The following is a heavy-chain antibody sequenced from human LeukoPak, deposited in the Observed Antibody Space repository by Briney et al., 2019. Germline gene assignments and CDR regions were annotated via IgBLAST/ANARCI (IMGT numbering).Heavy chain of an antibody. Sequence: SGGSLRLSCVASGFTFSSHAMSWVRKAPGKGLEWVSGISVSGGSTYYADSVKGRFTISRDNSKNTLYLQMNSLRAEDTAVYYCAKDPVADYYDSSGPPYYFDYWGQGTLVTVSS. CDR2: ISVSGGST. J-gene: IGHJ4*02. D-gene: IGHD3-22*01. CDR1: GFTFSSHA. V-gene: IGHV3-23*01. CDR3: AKDPVADYYDSSGPPYYFDY.